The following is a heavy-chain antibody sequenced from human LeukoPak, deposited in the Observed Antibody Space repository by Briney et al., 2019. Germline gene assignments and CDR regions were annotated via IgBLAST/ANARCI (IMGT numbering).Heavy chain of an antibody. CDR3: ARVGEVLLWFGELSWFDP. J-gene: IGHJ5*02. CDR2: ISAYNGNT. CDR1: GYTFTSYG. V-gene: IGHV1-18*01. D-gene: IGHD3-10*01. Sequence: ASVKVSCKASGYTFTSYGISWVRQAPGQGLEWMGWISAYNGNTNYAQKLQGRVTMTTDTSTSTAYMELRSLRSDDTAVYYCARVGEVLLWFGELSWFDPWGQGTLATVSS.